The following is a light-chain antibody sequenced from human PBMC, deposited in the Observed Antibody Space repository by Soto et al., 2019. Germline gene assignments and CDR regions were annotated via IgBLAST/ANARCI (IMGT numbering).Light chain of an antibody. CDR2: GAS. CDR1: QSVSSS. Sequence: EIVLTQSPATLSLSPGERATLSCRASQSVSSSLAWYQQKPGQAPRLLIYGASNGAAGIPARFSGTGSGTDFTLTISSLEPDDFAVYYCQQYGSSPWTFGQGTKVDIK. V-gene: IGKV3-11*01. J-gene: IGKJ1*01. CDR3: QQYGSSPWT.